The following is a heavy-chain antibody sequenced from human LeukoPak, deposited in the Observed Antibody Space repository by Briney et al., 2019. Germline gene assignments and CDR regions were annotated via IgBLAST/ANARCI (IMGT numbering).Heavy chain of an antibody. D-gene: IGHD3-22*01. CDR1: GGSFSGYY. CDR3: ASGSYYYDSSGYYGLNYFDY. CDR2: INHSGST. V-gene: IGHV4-34*01. J-gene: IGHJ4*02. Sequence: SETLSLTCAVYGGSFSGYYWSWIRQPPGKGLEWIGEINHSGSTNYNPSLKSRVTISVDTSKNQFSLKLSSVTAADTAVYYCASGSYYYDSSGYYGLNYFDYWGQGTLVTVSS.